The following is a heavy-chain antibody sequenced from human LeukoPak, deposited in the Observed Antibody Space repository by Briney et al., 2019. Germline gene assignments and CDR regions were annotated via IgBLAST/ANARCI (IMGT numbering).Heavy chain of an antibody. D-gene: IGHD4-17*01. CDR1: ADSFSSHY. CDR2: ISYTGST. J-gene: IGHJ3*02. CDR3: ARDLVTVTKGFDI. Sequence: SETLSLTCAVSADSFSSHYWTWIRQPPGKGLEWIGYISYTGSTNYNPSLKSRVTISIDTSKNQFSLKLTSVTAADTAVYYCARDLVTVTKGFDIWGQGTMVSVSS. V-gene: IGHV4-59*11.